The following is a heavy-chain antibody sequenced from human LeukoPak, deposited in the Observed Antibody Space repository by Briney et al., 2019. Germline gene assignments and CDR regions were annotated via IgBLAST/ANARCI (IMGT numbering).Heavy chain of an antibody. D-gene: IGHD6-19*01. CDR3: ARIAVAFQDY. CDR2: IYHSGST. J-gene: IGHJ4*02. Sequence: PSETLSLTCTVSGYSISSGYYWGWIRQPPGKGLEWIGSIYHSGSTYYNLSLKSRVTISVDTSKNQFSLKLSSVTAADTAVYYCARIAVAFQDYWGQGTLVTVSS. CDR1: GYSISSGYY. V-gene: IGHV4-38-2*02.